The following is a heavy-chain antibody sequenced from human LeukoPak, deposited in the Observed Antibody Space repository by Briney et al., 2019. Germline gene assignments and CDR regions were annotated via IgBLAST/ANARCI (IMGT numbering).Heavy chain of an antibody. CDR2: IRYDGSNK. D-gene: IGHD6-19*01. Sequence: GGSLRLSCAASGFTFSSYGMHWVRQAPGKGLEWVAVIRYDGSNKYYADSVKGRFTISRDNSKNTLYLQMNSLRAEDTAVYYCARAYSSGWYWSGIDYWGQGTLVTVSS. V-gene: IGHV3-33*01. CDR3: ARAYSSGWYWSGIDY. J-gene: IGHJ4*02. CDR1: GFTFSSYG.